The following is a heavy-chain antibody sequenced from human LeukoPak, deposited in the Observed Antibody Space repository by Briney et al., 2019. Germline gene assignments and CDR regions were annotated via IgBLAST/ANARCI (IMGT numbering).Heavy chain of an antibody. CDR3: ARTYYYDSSGYYHEGAFDI. V-gene: IGHV4-59*01. CDR2: IYYSGST. CDR1: GGSISSYY. J-gene: IGHJ3*02. D-gene: IGHD3-22*01. Sequence: SETLSLTCTVSGGSISSYYWSWIRQPPGKGLEWIGYIYYSGSTNYNPSLKSRVTISVDTSKNQFSLKLSSVTAADTAVYYCARTYYYDSSGYYHEGAFDIWGQGTMVTVSS.